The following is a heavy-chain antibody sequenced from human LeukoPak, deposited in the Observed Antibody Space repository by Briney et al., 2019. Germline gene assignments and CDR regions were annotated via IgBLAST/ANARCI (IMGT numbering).Heavy chain of an antibody. CDR2: ISGSGGST. J-gene: IGHJ4*02. V-gene: IGHV3-23*01. Sequence: GGSLRLSCAAAGFTFSSYAMSWVRQAPGKGLEWVSAISGSGGSTYYADSVKGRFTISRDNSKNTLYLQMNSLRAEDTAVYYCAKVSDDYGDCFDYWGQGTLVTVSS. CDR1: GFTFSSYA. CDR3: AKVSDDYGDCFDY. D-gene: IGHD4-17*01.